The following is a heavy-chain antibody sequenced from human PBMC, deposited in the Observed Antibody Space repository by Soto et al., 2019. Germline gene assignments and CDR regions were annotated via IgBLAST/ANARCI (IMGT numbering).Heavy chain of an antibody. V-gene: IGHV5-51*01. CDR2: IYPGDSDT. D-gene: IGHD2-15*01. J-gene: IGHJ1*01. CDR3: ARVGYCSGGSCYFLYFQH. CDR1: GYSFTSYW. Sequence: GESLKISCKGSGYSFTSYWIGWVRQMPGKGLEWMGIIYPGDSDTRYSPSFQGQVTISADKSISTAYLQWSSLKASDTAMYYCARVGYCSGGSCYFLYFQHWGQGTLVTVSS.